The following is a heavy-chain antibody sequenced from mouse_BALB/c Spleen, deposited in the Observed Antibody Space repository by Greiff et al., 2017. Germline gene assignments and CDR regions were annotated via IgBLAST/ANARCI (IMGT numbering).Heavy chain of an antibody. CDR1: GFTFSSYA. D-gene: IGHD2-1*01. Sequence: EVKLMESGGGLVKPGGSLKLSCAASGFTFSSYAMSWVRQTPEKRLEWVASISSGGSTYYPDSVKGRFTISRDNARNILYLQMSSLRSEDTAMYYCARGDYGNYHYWGQGTTLTVSS. CDR3: ARGDYGNYHY. J-gene: IGHJ2*01. CDR2: ISSGGST. V-gene: IGHV5-6-5*01.